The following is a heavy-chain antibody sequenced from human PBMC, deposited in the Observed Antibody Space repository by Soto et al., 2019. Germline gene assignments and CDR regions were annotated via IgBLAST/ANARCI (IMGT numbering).Heavy chain of an antibody. CDR2: ISYDGSNK. V-gene: IGHV3-30-3*01. CDR3: ARVGYSSGQNDY. D-gene: IGHD6-19*01. Sequence: QVQLVESGGGVVQPVRSLRLSCAASGFTFRRYAMHWVRQAPGKGLEWVAVISYDGSNKYYADSVKGRFTISRDNSKNTLYLQMNSLRAEDTDVYYCARVGYSSGQNDYWGQGTLVTVSS. CDR1: GFTFRRYA. J-gene: IGHJ4*02.